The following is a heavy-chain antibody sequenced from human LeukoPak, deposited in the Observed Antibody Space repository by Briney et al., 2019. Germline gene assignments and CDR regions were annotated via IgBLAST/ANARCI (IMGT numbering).Heavy chain of an antibody. CDR2: INPNSGGT. CDR3: ARDYDILTGYPLY. V-gene: IGHV1-2*02. Sequence: ASVKVSCKASGYTFTSYYMHWVRQAPGQGLEWMGWINPNSGGTNYAQKFQGRVTMTRDTSISTAYMELSRLRSDDTAVYYCARDYDILTGYPLYWGQGTLVTVSS. J-gene: IGHJ4*02. D-gene: IGHD3-9*01. CDR1: GYTFTSYY.